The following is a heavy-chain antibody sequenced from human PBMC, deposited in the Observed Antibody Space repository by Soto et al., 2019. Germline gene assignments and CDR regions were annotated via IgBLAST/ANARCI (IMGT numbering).Heavy chain of an antibody. Sequence: QAQLVQSGAEVKKPGASVKVSCKASGYTFTSYYMHWVRQAPGQGLERMGISNTSGGSTSYAQKFQGRVTMTRDTSTSTVYMELSSLRSEDTAVYYCACGGKEAGNYYGMHVWGQGTTVTVSS. J-gene: IGHJ6*02. CDR1: GYTFTSYY. D-gene: IGHD1-26*01. CDR3: ACGGKEAGNYYGMHV. CDR2: SNTSGGST. V-gene: IGHV1-46*01.